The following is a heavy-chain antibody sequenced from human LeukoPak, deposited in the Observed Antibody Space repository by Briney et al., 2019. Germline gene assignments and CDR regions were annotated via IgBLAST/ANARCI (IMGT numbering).Heavy chain of an antibody. Sequence: SETLSLTCTVSGGSISSYYWSWIRQPPGKGLEWIGYIYYSGSTNYNPSLKSRVTTSVDTSKNQFSLKLSSVTAADTAVYYCARVAPNKYCGGDCYSFDYWGQGTLVTVSS. V-gene: IGHV4-59*01. D-gene: IGHD2-21*02. J-gene: IGHJ4*02. CDR2: IYYSGST. CDR3: ARVAPNKYCGGDCYSFDY. CDR1: GGSISSYY.